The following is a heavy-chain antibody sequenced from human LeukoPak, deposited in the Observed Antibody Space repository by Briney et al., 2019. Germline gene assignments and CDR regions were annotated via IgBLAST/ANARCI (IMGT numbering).Heavy chain of an antibody. CDR1: GFTFDDYA. Sequence: GGSLRLSCAASGFTFDDYAMHWVRQAPGKGLEWVSGISWNSGSIGYADSVKGRFTISRDNAKNSLYLQMNSLRAEDTALYYCARDPTSSWETAFDIWGQGTMVTVSS. J-gene: IGHJ3*02. V-gene: IGHV3-9*01. CDR3: ARDPTSSWETAFDI. CDR2: ISWNSGSI. D-gene: IGHD1-26*01.